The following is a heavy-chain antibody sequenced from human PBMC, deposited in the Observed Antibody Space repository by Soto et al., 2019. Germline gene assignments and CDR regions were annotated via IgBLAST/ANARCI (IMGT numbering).Heavy chain of an antibody. V-gene: IGHV4-4*07. J-gene: IGHJ2*01. Sequence: SETLSLTCAISGDSIGNFYWSWIRQPAGKGLESLGRLSASGRTNYSPSLQSRVTMPLDRSKNRFSLRLTSVSAADTAVYFCARGTGRYFDLWGRGTRGTVPQ. CDR3: ARGTGRYFDL. CDR1: GDSIGNFY. D-gene: IGHD1-1*01. CDR2: LSASGRT.